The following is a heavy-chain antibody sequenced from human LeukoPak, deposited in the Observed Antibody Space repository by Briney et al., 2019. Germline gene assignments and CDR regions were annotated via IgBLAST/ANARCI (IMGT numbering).Heavy chain of an antibody. J-gene: IGHJ4*02. CDR1: AYTFTSSD. Sequence: ASVKLSCNSSAYTFTSSDNSWVRHAPGQGHEWMGWMNPNSGNTGYGQSFKGRITMTRDISIGTAYMELSNLTSEDTAIYYCTRGSSGRRDNWGQGTLVTVSA. CDR2: MNPNSGNT. D-gene: IGHD6-19*01. CDR3: TRGSSGRRDN. V-gene: IGHV1-8*01.